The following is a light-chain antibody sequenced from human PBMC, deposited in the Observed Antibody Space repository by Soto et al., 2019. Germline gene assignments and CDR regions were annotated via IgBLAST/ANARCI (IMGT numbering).Light chain of an antibody. Sequence: QSALTQPASMSGSPGQSITISCTGTSSDIGGYNFVSWYQRHPGKGPKLLIFDVNFRPSGVSNRFSGSKSESTASLTISGLQPEDEADYYCSSYTTADTVIFGGGTKLTVL. CDR1: SSDIGGYNF. CDR2: DVN. V-gene: IGLV2-14*03. J-gene: IGLJ2*01. CDR3: SSYTTADTVI.